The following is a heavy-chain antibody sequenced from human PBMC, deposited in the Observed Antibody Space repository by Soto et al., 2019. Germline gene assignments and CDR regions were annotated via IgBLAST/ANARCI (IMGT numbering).Heavy chain of an antibody. V-gene: IGHV4-31*03. CDR2: IYYSGST. CDR1: GGSISSGDYY. CDR3: ARHFTSSWYLDY. J-gene: IGHJ4*02. D-gene: IGHD6-13*01. Sequence: SETLSLTCTVSGGSISSGDYYWSWIRQHPGKGLEWIGYIYYSGSTYYNPSLKSRVTISVDTSKNQFSLKLSSVTAADTAVYYCARHFTSSWYLDYWGQGTLVTVS.